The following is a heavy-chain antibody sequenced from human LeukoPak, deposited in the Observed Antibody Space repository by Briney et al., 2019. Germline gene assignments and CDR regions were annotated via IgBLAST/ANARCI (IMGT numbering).Heavy chain of an antibody. D-gene: IGHD3-22*01. CDR1: GGTFSGYA. J-gene: IGHJ4*02. V-gene: IGHV1-69*13. Sequence: ASVKVSCKASGGTFSGYAISWVRQAPGQGLEWMGGIIPIFGTANYAQKFQGRVTITADESTSTAYMELSSLRSEDTAVYYCARDSTYYYDSSGYYGYWGQGTLVTVSS. CDR2: IIPIFGTA. CDR3: ARDSTYYYDSSGYYGY.